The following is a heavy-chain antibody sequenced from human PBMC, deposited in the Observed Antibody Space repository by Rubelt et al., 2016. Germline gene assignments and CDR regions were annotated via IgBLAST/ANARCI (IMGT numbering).Heavy chain of an antibody. V-gene: IGHV3-74*01. CDR3: ARVYLDRVRGVIMDY. CDR2: SDGSST. Sequence: SDGSSTSYADSVKGRFTISRDNAKNTLYLQMNSLRAEDTAVYYCARVYLDRVRGVIMDYWGQGTLVTVSS. J-gene: IGHJ4*02. D-gene: IGHD3-10*01.